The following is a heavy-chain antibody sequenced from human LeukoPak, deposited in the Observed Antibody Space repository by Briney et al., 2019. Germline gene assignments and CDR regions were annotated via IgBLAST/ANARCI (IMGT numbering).Heavy chain of an antibody. CDR1: GGSFSGYY. D-gene: IGHD6-13*01. CDR3: ARQQYSSNPDY. CDR2: INHSGST. J-gene: IGHJ4*02. Sequence: SETLSLTCAVYGGSFSGYYWSWIRQPPGKGLEWIGEINHSGSTNYNPSLKSRVTISVDTSKNQFSLKLSSVTAADTAVYYCARQQYSSNPDYWGQGTLVTVSS. V-gene: IGHV4-34*01.